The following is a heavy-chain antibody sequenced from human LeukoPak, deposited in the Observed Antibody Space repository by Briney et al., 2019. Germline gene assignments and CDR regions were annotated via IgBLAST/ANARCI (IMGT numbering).Heavy chain of an antibody. CDR1: GFTFSSYS. J-gene: IGHJ4*02. D-gene: IGHD3-16*02. Sequence: GGSLRLSCAASGFTFSSYSMNWVRQAPGKGLEWVSSISSSSSYIYYAESVKGRFTISRDNAKNSLYLQMNSLRAEDTAVYYCARDYDYVWGSYRSDYFDYWGQGTLVTVSS. V-gene: IGHV3-21*01. CDR2: ISSSSSYI. CDR3: ARDYDYVWGSYRSDYFDY.